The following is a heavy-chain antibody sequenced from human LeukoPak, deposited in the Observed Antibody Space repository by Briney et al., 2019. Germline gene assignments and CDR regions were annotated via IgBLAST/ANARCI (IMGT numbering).Heavy chain of an antibody. CDR2: VYYSGST. J-gene: IGHJ6*03. CDR1: GGYISSYY. CDR3: ARDRPYGSGSYYNGFPYYMDV. D-gene: IGHD3-10*01. Sequence: PSETLSLTCTVSGGYISSYYWSWIRQPPGEGLEWIGYVYYSGSTNYNPSLKSRVTISVDTSKNQFSLKLSSVTAADTAVYYCARDRPYGSGSYYNGFPYYMDVWGKGTTVTISS. V-gene: IGHV4-59*01.